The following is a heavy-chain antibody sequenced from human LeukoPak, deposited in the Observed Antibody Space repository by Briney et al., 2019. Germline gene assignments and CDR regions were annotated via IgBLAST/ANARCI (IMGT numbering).Heavy chain of an antibody. D-gene: IGHD3-9*01. CDR1: GFTLSSYA. Sequence: GGSLRLSCAASGFTLSSYAMSWVRQGPGKGLEWVSYISSSGTTIYYADSVKGRFTISRDNAENSLYLQMNSLRAEDTAVYYCASSLKYDILTGYYLWGQGTLVTVSS. J-gene: IGHJ4*02. CDR3: ASSLKYDILTGYYL. V-gene: IGHV3-48*03. CDR2: ISSSGTTI.